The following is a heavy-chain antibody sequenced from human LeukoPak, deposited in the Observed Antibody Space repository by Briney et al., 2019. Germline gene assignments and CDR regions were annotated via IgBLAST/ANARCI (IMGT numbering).Heavy chain of an antibody. CDR3: ASQGVHRHINYYYYMDV. CDR2: IIPIFGTA. V-gene: IGHV1-69*05. J-gene: IGHJ6*03. D-gene: IGHD3-10*01. CDR1: GGTFSSYA. Sequence: GASVKVSCKASGGTFSSYAISWVRQAPGQGLEWMGGIIPIFGTADYAQKFQGRVTITTDESTSTAYMELSSLRSEDTAVYYCASQGVHRHINYYYYMDVWGKGTTVTVSS.